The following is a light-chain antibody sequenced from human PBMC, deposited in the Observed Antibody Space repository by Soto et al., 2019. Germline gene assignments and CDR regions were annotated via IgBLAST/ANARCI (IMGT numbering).Light chain of an antibody. Sequence: DIQMTQSPSSLSASVGDRVTITCRASQSISSYLNWYQQKPGKAPKLLIYAASSLQSGVPSRFRGSGSGTDFTLTISSLQPEDFATYSCQQSYNTPRTFGQGTRVEIK. CDR3: QQSYNTPRT. CDR2: AAS. V-gene: IGKV1-39*01. J-gene: IGKJ1*01. CDR1: QSISSY.